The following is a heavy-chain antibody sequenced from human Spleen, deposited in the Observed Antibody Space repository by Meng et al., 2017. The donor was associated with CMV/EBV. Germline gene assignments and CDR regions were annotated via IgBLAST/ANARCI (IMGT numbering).Heavy chain of an antibody. J-gene: IGHJ4*02. CDR2: ISYDGSNK. D-gene: IGHD3-10*01. CDR3: ARAYYVSGSYSFDY. CDR1: GFAFTSYA. V-gene: IGHV3-30-3*01. Sequence: AASGFAFTSYAMHWVRQAPGKGLEWVTVISYDGSNKYYADSVKGRFTISRDNSKYTLFLQMNSLRPEDTAVYYCARAYYVSGSYSFDYWGQGTLVTVS.